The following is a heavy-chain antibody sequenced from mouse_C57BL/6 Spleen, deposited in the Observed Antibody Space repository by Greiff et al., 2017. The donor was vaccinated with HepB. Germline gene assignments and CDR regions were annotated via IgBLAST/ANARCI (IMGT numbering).Heavy chain of an antibody. CDR2: INPSNGRT. CDR1: GYTLTSYW. D-gene: IGHD2-1*01. CDR3: ARLLITFDY. Sequence: QVQLQQPGAELVNPGASVNLSCKASGYTLTSYWMHWVKQRPGQGLEWIGEINPSNGRTNYNEKFKSKATLTVDKSSSTAYMQLSSPTSEDSAVYVCARLLITFDYWGQGTTLTVSS. J-gene: IGHJ2*01. V-gene: IGHV1S81*02.